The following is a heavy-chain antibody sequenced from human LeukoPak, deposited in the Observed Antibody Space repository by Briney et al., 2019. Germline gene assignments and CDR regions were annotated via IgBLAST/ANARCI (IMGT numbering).Heavy chain of an antibody. V-gene: IGHV3-30*02. D-gene: IGHD6-19*01. CDR1: TSTFSSYG. J-gene: IGHJ4*02. Sequence: GGSLRLSCAASTSTFSSYGMHWVRQAPGKGLEWVAFIQYDGNKRYYADSVKGRFTISRDNSKNTLYLQMNSLRPEDTALYYCANTMYSSAWSPFDYWGRGTLVTVSS. CDR2: IQYDGNKR. CDR3: ANTMYSSAWSPFDY.